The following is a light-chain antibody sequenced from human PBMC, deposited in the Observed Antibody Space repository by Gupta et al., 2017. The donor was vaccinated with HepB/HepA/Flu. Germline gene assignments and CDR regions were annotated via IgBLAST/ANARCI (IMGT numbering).Light chain of an antibody. CDR3: QRYSSSIT. CDR2: GAS. V-gene: IGKV3-20*01. J-gene: IGKJ5*01. CDR1: QRILSNY. Sequence: EVLLTQSPGTLPLSPGGRATLSCRASQRILSNYLAWYQQKPSQAPRLLIYGASSRATGIPDRFSGSGSEGDFTLTSSILKAEDFAVYYRQRYSSSITFGPGTRVEIK.